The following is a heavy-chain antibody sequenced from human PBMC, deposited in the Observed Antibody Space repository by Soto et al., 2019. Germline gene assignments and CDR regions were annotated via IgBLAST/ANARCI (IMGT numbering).Heavy chain of an antibody. CDR1: GFTFGGFW. V-gene: IGHV3-7*01. D-gene: IGHD3-22*01. Sequence: EVQLVESGGGLVQPGGSWGFSCEASGFTFGGFWMGWVGRVQGRGRGWVATIKQVGSEKYYVDSVKGRFTISRDNAKNSLYLQMNSLRAEDTAVYYCARDRYYDSSGYPAPYYYYGMDVWGQGTTVTVSS. CDR2: IKQVGSEK. CDR3: ARDRYYDSSGYPAPYYYYGMDV. J-gene: IGHJ6*02.